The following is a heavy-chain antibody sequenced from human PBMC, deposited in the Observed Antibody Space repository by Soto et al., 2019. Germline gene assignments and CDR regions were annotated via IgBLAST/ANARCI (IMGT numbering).Heavy chain of an antibody. Sequence: GNCDIQNSIRQFPSEGLEWLGRTYYRSKWYNDFAVSVKSRITINPDTSKNQFSLQLNSVTPEDTAVYYCAKSAGHPHYFDYWGQGTLVTVSS. CDR1: GNCDI. CDR3: AKSAGHPHYFDY. V-gene: IGHV6-1*01. CDR2: TYYRSKWYN. J-gene: IGHJ4*02.